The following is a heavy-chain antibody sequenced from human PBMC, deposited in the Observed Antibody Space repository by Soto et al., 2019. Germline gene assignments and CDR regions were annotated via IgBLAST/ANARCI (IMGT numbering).Heavy chain of an antibody. D-gene: IGHD2-2*01. CDR1: GYTFASYG. V-gene: IGHV1-18*01. CDR2: ISAYNGNT. Sequence: QVQLVQSGAEVKKPGASVKVSCKASGYTFASYGISWVRQAPGQGLEWMGWISAYNGNTNYAQKFQGRVTMTTDTFRRTAYTEVRSLRSDDTAVYYCAREGTCSSTSCPTYFSFGMDVWGQGTTVTVSS. J-gene: IGHJ6*02. CDR3: AREGTCSSTSCPTYFSFGMDV.